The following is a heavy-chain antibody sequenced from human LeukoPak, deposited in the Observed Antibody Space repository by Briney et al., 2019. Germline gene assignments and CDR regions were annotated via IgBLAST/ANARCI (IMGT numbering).Heavy chain of an antibody. CDR3: ASDIVATSGDF. V-gene: IGHV3-11*01. J-gene: IGHJ4*02. CDR2: ITSSGDDI. Sequence: LSLTCAVYGGSFSRYYWSWIRQAPGKGLEWVACITSSGDDIYYAESVKGRFTISRDNAKNALFLRMSSLRVEDTATYYCASDIVATSGDFWGQGTLVSVSS. CDR1: GGSFSRYY. D-gene: IGHD5-12*01.